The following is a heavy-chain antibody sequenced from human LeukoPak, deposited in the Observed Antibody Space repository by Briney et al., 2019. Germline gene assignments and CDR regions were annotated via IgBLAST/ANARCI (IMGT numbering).Heavy chain of an antibody. CDR2: IIPIFGTA. CDR3: ANSHYPSYCSGGSCYSGGWFDP. D-gene: IGHD2-15*01. Sequence: ASVKVSCKASGGTFSSYAISWVRQAPGQGLEWMGGIIPIFGTANYAQKFQGRVTITADESTSTAYMELSSLRSEDTAVYYCANSHYPSYCSGGSCYSGGWFDPWGQGTLVTVSS. V-gene: IGHV1-69*13. CDR1: GGTFSSYA. J-gene: IGHJ5*02.